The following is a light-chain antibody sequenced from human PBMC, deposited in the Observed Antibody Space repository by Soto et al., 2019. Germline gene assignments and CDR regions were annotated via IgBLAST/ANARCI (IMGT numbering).Light chain of an antibody. CDR2: GAS. Sequence: EIVLTQSPGTLSLSPGERATLSCRASQSVSNNYLAWYQQKPGQAPRRLIVGASGRATGIPDRFSGSGSGTDFTITISRLEPEDFAVYYCQPYGTSPTFGQGTKVEIK. J-gene: IGKJ1*01. CDR3: QPYGTSPT. V-gene: IGKV3-20*01. CDR1: QSVSNNY.